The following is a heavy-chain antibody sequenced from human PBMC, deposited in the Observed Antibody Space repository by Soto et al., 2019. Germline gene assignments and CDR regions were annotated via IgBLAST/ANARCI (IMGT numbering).Heavy chain of an antibody. D-gene: IGHD4-17*01. Sequence: GGSLRLSXAASGFTFSSYAMSWVRQAPGKGLEWVSAISGSGGSTYYADSVKGRFTISRDNSKNTLYLQMNSLRAEDTAVYYCAKQFRGVTTGYYYYYGMDVWGQGTTVTVSS. CDR2: ISGSGGST. J-gene: IGHJ6*02. CDR3: AKQFRGVTTGYYYYYGMDV. CDR1: GFTFSSYA. V-gene: IGHV3-23*01.